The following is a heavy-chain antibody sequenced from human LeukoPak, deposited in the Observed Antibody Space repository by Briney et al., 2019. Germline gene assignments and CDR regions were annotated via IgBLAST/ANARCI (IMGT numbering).Heavy chain of an antibody. CDR3: ARDPCSGGSCYNWFDP. V-gene: IGHV1-46*01. CDR1: GYTFTNRH. J-gene: IGHJ5*02. D-gene: IGHD2-15*01. CDR2: INPSSGST. Sequence: GASVKVSCKASGYTFTNRHMHWVRQAPGQGLEWMGIINPSSGSTSYAQKFQGRVTMTRDTSTSTVYMELSSLRSEDTAVYYCARDPCSGGSCYNWFDPWGQGTLVTVSS.